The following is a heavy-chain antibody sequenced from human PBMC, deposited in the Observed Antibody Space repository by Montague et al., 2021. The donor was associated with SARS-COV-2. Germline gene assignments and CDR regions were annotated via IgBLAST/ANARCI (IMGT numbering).Heavy chain of an antibody. J-gene: IGHJ4*02. CDR1: GGSFSGYY. V-gene: IGHV4-34*04. Sequence: SETLSLTCAVYGGSFSGYYWSWIRQPPGKGPEWIGNIYSNGVTYHNPSLNSRPTMSTDTSTNQLSLTLTSVTAADTAVYYCARGVMTSVAGFDSWGQGTLVAVSS. CDR3: ARGVMTSVAGFDS. CDR2: IYSNGVT. D-gene: IGHD4-23*01.